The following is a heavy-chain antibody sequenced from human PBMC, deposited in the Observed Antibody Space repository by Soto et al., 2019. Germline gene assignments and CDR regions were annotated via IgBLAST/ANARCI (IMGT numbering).Heavy chain of an antibody. V-gene: IGHV1-69*13. CDR1: GGTFSSYA. CDR2: IIPIFGTA. D-gene: IGHD2-2*01. J-gene: IGHJ6*02. CDR3: ARRGYCSRTSCKKYYYYYGMDV. Sequence: SVKVSCKSSGGTFSSYAMMWVRQAPGQGLEWMGGIIPIFGTANYAQKFQCRVTVTADDSTSTAYMELSSLGSEDTAVYYGARRGYCSRTSCKKYYYYYGMDVWGQGTKVTVSS.